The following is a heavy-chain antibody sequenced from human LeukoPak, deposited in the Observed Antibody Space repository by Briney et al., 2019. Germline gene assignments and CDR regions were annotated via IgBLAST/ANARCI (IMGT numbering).Heavy chain of an antibody. CDR1: GGTFSSYA. J-gene: IGHJ2*01. V-gene: IGHV1-69*06. D-gene: IGHD2-15*01. CDR2: IIPIFGTA. Sequence: SVKVSCKASGGTFSSYAISWVRQAPGQGLEWMGGIIPIFGTANYAQKFQGRVTITADKSTSTAYMELSSLRSEDTAVYYCARDSCSGGGCHYWYFDLWGRGTLVTVSS. CDR3: ARDSCSGGGCHYWYFDL.